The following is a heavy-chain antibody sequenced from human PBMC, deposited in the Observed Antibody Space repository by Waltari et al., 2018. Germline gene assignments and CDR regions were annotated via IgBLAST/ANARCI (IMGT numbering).Heavy chain of an antibody. V-gene: IGHV4-39*07. D-gene: IGHD2-15*01. CDR3: VRGGWFPVVKDFDR. CDR1: GGSLITTNYY. Sequence: QLQLQESGPGLVKPSETLSLTCTVSGGSLITTNYYWGWIRPPPGKGLDWIGNIYYSGSTYFNPSLKSRVTISGDTSKNQFSLKLTSVTAADTAVYYCVRGGWFPVVKDFDRWGQGTLVTVSS. CDR2: IYYSGST. J-gene: IGHJ4*02.